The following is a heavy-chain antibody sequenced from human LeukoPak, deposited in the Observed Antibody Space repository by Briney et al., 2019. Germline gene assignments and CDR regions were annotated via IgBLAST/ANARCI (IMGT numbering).Heavy chain of an antibody. CDR3: ARGGAAAGIFDY. J-gene: IGHJ4*02. V-gene: IGHV3-48*03. Sequence: GGSLRLSCAAYGFTFSIYEMNWVRQAPGKGLEWISYIDTSGTTTYYADSVRGRFTVSRDNTKNSLYLQMNSLRAEDTAVYYCARGGAAAGIFDYWGQGTLVTVSS. CDR1: GFTFSIYE. CDR2: IDTSGTTT. D-gene: IGHD6-13*01.